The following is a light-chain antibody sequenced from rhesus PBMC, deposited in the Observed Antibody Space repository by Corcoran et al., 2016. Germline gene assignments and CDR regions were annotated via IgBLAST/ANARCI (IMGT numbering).Light chain of an antibody. Sequence: DIQMTQSPSSLSASVGDRVTITCRASENVNNNLNWYQQKPGKAPKLLIYKASTFQSGVPSRFSGSGSGIGYNFPRSSLQPGGVATYYLPHGYGTPYSFGQGTKVEIK. CDR3: PHGYGTPYS. CDR2: KAS. CDR1: ENVNNN. J-gene: IGKJ2*01. V-gene: IGKV1-74*01.